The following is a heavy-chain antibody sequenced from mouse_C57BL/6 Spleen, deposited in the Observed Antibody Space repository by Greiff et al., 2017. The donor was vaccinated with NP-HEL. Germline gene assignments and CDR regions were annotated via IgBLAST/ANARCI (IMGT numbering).Heavy chain of an antibody. CDR3: ASYDYGGAMDY. V-gene: IGHV5-16*01. CDR1: GFTFSDYY. D-gene: IGHD2-4*01. J-gene: IGHJ4*01. Sequence: EVKVEESEGGLVQPGSSMKLSCTASGFTFSDYYMAWVRQVPEKGLEWVANINYDGSSTYYLDSLKSRFIISRDNAKNILYLQMSSLKSEDTATYYCASYDYGGAMDYWGQGTSVTVSS. CDR2: INYDGSST.